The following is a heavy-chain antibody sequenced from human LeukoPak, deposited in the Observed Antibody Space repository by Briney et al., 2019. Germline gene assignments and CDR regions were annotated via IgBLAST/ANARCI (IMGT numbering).Heavy chain of an antibody. CDR2: IHTGGNT. V-gene: IGHV3-53*01. CDR3: TGGTAYSGYGGY. J-gene: IGHJ4*02. D-gene: IGHD6-25*01. Sequence: PGGSLRLSCAASGFSVRSNYMNWVRQAPGKGLEWVSVIHTGGNTDYADSVKGRFTVPRDNSQNTIYLHMNSLRAEDTAVYYCTGGTAYSGYGGYWGQGTLVTVSS. CDR1: GFSVRSNY.